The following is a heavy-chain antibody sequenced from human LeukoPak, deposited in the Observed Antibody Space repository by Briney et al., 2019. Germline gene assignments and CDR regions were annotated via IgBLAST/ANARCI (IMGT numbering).Heavy chain of an antibody. V-gene: IGHV5-10-1*04. J-gene: IGHJ5*02. D-gene: IGHD1-26*01. CDR1: GYSFTSYW. CDR3: ARHGTGRRNWFDP. Sequence: GESLKISCKGSGYSFTSYWISWVRQMPGKGLEWMGTIDPSDSYTNYRPSFQGQITISADKSISTAYLQWSSLEASDTAMYYCARHGTGRRNWFDPWGQGTLVTVFS. CDR2: IDPSDSYT.